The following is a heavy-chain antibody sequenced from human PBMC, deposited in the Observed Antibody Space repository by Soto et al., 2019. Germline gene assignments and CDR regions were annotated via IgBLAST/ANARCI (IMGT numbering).Heavy chain of an antibody. CDR2: INAGNGNT. CDR3: ARESRYWFDP. V-gene: IGHV1-3*01. Sequence: AXKVSCKASGYTFTSYAMHWVRQAPVQRLEWMGWINAGNGNTKYSQKFQGRVTITRDTSASTAYMELSSLRSEDTAVYYCARESRYWFDPWGQGTLVTVSS. CDR1: GYTFTSYA. J-gene: IGHJ5*02.